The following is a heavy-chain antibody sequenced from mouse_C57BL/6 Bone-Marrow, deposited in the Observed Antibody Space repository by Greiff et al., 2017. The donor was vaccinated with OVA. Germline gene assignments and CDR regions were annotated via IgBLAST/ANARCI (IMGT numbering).Heavy chain of an antibody. V-gene: IGHV1-81*01. CDR1: GYTFTSYG. J-gene: IGHJ4*01. CDR2: IYPRSGNT. D-gene: IGHD1-1*01. Sequence: QVQLQQSGAELARPGASVKLSCKASGYTFTSYGISWVKQRTGQGLEWIGEIYPRSGNTYYNEKFKGKATLTADKSSSTAYMELRSLTYEDAAVYFCARIGYGSSYGAMDYWGQGTSVTVSA. CDR3: ARIGYGSSYGAMDY.